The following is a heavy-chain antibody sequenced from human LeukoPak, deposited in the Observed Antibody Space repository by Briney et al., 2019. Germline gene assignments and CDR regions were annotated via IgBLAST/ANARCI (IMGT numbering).Heavy chain of an antibody. V-gene: IGHV3-30*04. Sequence: GGSLRLSCAASGFTFSSYAMHWVRQAPGKGLEWVAVISYDGSNKYYADFVKGRFTISRDNSKSTLYLQMNSLRAEDTAVYYCARVGLQQLVFDYWGQGTLVTVSS. J-gene: IGHJ4*02. CDR1: GFTFSSYA. D-gene: IGHD6-13*01. CDR2: ISYDGSNK. CDR3: ARVGLQQLVFDY.